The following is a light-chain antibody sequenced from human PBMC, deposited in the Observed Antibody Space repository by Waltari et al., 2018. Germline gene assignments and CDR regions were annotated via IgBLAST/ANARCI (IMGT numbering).Light chain of an antibody. CDR3: AAWDDSLNVVV. Sequence: QSVLTQPPSASGTPGQRVTISCSGGSSNIGSNSVNWYQQPPGTAPKLLIYSSNQRPSGYPDRFSVSKSGTSASLAISGLQSEDEADYYCAAWDDSLNVVVFGGGTKLSVL. V-gene: IGLV1-44*01. J-gene: IGLJ2*01. CDR1: SSNIGSNS. CDR2: SSN.